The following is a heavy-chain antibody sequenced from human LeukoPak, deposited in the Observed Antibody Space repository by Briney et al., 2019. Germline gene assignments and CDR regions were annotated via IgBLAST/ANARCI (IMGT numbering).Heavy chain of an antibody. CDR2: INHSGST. CDR3: ARGLAVAGSRGVDY. J-gene: IGHJ4*02. D-gene: IGHD6-19*01. V-gene: IGHV4-34*01. CDR1: GGSFSGYY. Sequence: PSETLSLTCAVYGGSFSGYYWSWIRQPPGKGLEWIGEINHSGSTNYNPSLKSRVTISVDTSKNQFSLKLSSVTAADTAVYYCARGLAVAGSRGVDYWGQGTLVTVSS.